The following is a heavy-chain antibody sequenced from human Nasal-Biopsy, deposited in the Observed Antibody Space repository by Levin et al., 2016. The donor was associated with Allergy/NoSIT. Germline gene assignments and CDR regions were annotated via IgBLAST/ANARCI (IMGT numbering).Heavy chain of an antibody. D-gene: IGHD3-22*01. CDR2: INTDETST. Sequence: GGSLRLSCAASGFDFRSNWMHWVRQGPGKGLEWVSRINTDETSTTYADSVTGRFTISRDNAKNRLYLQMNSLRAEDSAVYYCAKDTDSSGHAGYDAFDVWGQGTTVTVSS. CDR3: AKDTDSSGHAGYDAFDV. V-gene: IGHV3-74*01. J-gene: IGHJ3*01. CDR1: GFDFRSNW.